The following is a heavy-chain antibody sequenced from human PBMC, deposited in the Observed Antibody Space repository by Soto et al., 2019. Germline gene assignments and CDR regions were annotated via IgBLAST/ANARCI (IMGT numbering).Heavy chain of an antibody. V-gene: IGHV1-69*13. Sequence: SVKVSCKASGGTFSSYAISWVRQAPGQGLEWMGGIIPIFGTANYAQKFQGRVTITADESTSTAYMELSSLRSEDTAVYYCARNIYCSGGSCSHSPYNWFDPWGQGTLVTVS. D-gene: IGHD2-15*01. CDR1: GGTFSSYA. J-gene: IGHJ5*02. CDR3: ARNIYCSGGSCSHSPYNWFDP. CDR2: IIPIFGTA.